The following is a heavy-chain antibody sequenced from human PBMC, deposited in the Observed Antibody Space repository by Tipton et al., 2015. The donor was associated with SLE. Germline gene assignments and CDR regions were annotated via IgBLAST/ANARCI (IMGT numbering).Heavy chain of an antibody. J-gene: IGHJ2*01. CDR1: GGSFSDYY. Sequence: LSLTCAVYGGSFSDYYWSWIRQPPGKGLEWIGEFIHSGSTNYNPSLKSRVTISVDTSKNQFSLKLSSVTAADTAVYYCARGRLWFGERYFDLWGRGTLVTVSS. V-gene: IGHV4-34*01. CDR2: FIHSGST. CDR3: ARGRLWFGERYFDL. D-gene: IGHD3-10*01.